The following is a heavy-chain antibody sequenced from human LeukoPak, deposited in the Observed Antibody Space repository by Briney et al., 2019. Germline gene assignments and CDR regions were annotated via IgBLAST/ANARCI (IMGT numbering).Heavy chain of an antibody. J-gene: IGHJ4*02. D-gene: IGHD5-18*01. V-gene: IGHV3-30*02. Sequence: LSGGSLRLSCAASGFTFRNYGMHWVRQAPGKGLEWVTFIHFDGSNKYYADSVKGRFSISRDNSKNTLYLQMNSLRAEDTAVYYCAILDSAMGYSFNYWGQGTLVTVSS. CDR2: IHFDGSNK. CDR1: GFTFRNYG. CDR3: AILDSAMGYSFNY.